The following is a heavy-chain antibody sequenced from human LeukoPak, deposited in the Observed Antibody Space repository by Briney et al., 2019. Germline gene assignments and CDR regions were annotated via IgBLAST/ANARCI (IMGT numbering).Heavy chain of an antibody. CDR3: ARGSTTEDY. CDR2: ISYDGSNK. J-gene: IGHJ4*02. CDR1: GFTFSSYG. Sequence: GGSLRLSCAASGFTFSSYGMHWVRQAPGKGLEWVAVISYDGSNKYYADSVKGRFTISRDNAKSSLYLQMNSLRAEDTAVYYCARGSTTEDYWGQGTLVTVSS. V-gene: IGHV3-30*03. D-gene: IGHD1-1*01.